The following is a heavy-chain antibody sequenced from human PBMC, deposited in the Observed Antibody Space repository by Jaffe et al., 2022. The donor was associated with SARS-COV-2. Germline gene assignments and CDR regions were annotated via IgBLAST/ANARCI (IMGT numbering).Heavy chain of an antibody. Sequence: EVQLVESGGGLVQPGGSLRLSCAASGFTFSSYEMNWVRQAPGKGLEWVSYISSSGSTIYYADSVKGRFTISRDNAKNSLYLQMNSLRAEDTAVYYCANYDSKYYYYYGMDVWGQGTTVTVSS. D-gene: IGHD3-22*01. CDR2: ISSSGSTI. V-gene: IGHV3-48*03. J-gene: IGHJ6*02. CDR1: GFTFSSYE. CDR3: ANYDSKYYYYYGMDV.